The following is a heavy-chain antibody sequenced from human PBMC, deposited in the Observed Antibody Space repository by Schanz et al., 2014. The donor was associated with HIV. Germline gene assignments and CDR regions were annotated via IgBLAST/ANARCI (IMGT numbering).Heavy chain of an antibody. CDR2: IWNDGTSK. D-gene: IGHD3-10*01. Sequence: VRLVESGGGLVRPGGSVRLTCVGSGFKFGDSWMHWVRQAPGKGLEGVTLIWNDGTSKYYADSVKGRFTISRDASKNALYLQMNSLRAEDTAVYYCARDNSGSIDYWGQGTLVTVSS. CDR1: GFKFGDSW. V-gene: IGHV3-33*08. J-gene: IGHJ4*02. CDR3: ARDNSGSIDY.